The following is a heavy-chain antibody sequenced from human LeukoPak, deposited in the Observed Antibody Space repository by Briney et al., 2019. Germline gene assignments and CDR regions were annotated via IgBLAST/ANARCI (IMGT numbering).Heavy chain of an antibody. CDR2: IYYSGST. Sequence: SETLSLTCTVSAGFVSNSNYYWGWIRQPPGKGLEWIGSIYYSGSTNYNPSLKSRVTISVDTSKNQFSLKLSSVTAADTAVYYCARETLTWFDPWGQGTLVTVSS. J-gene: IGHJ5*02. V-gene: IGHV4-39*07. CDR1: AGFVSNSNYY. CDR3: ARETLTWFDP.